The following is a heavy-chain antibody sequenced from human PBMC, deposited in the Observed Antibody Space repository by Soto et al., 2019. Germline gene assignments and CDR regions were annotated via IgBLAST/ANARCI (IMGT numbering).Heavy chain of an antibody. CDR1: GGTFSSYA. CDR2: IIPISGTA. D-gene: IGHD2-21*02. Sequence: QVQLVQSGAEVKKPGSSVKVSCKASGGTFSSYAISWVRQAPGQGLEWMGGIIPISGTANYAQKFQGRVTITAAESTSTAYMELSSLRSEDTAVYYGARARCGGDCSGKYYFDYWGQGTLVTVSS. J-gene: IGHJ4*02. V-gene: IGHV1-69*12. CDR3: ARARCGGDCSGKYYFDY.